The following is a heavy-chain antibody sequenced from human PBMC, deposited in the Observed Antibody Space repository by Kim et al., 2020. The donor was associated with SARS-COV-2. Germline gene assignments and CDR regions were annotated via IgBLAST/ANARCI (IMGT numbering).Heavy chain of an antibody. CDR2: ISGSGGSK. D-gene: IGHD3-10*01. J-gene: IGHJ6*02. V-gene: IGHV3-23*01. CDR3: AKDKGSFTMIRGVVTTTIFNYYNLGV. Sequence: GGSLRLSCVGSGFNFNNYAFNWVRQAPGKGLQWVAHISGSGGSKYYADSVWGRFSISRDNSRDTVSLEMTNMRAEDTAVYYCAKDKGSFTMIRGVVTTTIFNYYNLGVWGQGTTVTVSS. CDR1: GFNFNNYA.